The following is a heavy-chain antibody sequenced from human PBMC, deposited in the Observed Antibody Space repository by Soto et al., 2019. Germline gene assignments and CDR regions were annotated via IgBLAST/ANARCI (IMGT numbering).Heavy chain of an antibody. V-gene: IGHV3-23*01. CDR1: GFTFNSLD. Sequence: EVQLLESGGGLVQPGGSLRLSCAASGFTFNSLDMNWVRQAPGKGLEWVSGISHIGDRTYYADSVKGRFTISRDNTKNTLYLQMNSLRVEDTAIYYCAKDSRRSSGWYYFDYWGQGTLVTVSS. CDR3: AKDSRRSSGWYYFDY. CDR2: ISHIGDRT. J-gene: IGHJ4*02. D-gene: IGHD6-19*01.